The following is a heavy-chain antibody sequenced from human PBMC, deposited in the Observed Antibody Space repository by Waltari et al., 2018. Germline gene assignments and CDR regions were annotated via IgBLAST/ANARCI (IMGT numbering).Heavy chain of an antibody. J-gene: IGHJ4*02. CDR3: AKRSYVGFYFDY. V-gene: IGHV3-9*01. CDR1: GFTFDAYA. Sequence: DVQLVESGGGLVQPGRSLRLSCAASGFTFDAYAMHWVRQAPGKGLEWVSGISWNSGSIGYADSVKGRFTISRDNAKNSLYLQMNSLRAEDTALYYCAKRSYVGFYFDYWGQGTLVTVSS. D-gene: IGHD1-26*01. CDR2: ISWNSGSI.